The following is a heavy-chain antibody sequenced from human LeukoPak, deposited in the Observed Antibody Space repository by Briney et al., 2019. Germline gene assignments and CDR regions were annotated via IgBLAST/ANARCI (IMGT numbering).Heavy chain of an antibody. CDR2: IYYSGST. Sequence: SETLSLTCTVSGGSISGYYWSWIRQPPGKGLEWIGYIYYSGSTKYNPSLKSRVTISVDTSKNQFSLRLSSVTAADTAVYYCARATYDFWSGYYYYYYYYMDVWGKGTTVTVSS. CDR1: GGSISGYY. J-gene: IGHJ6*03. D-gene: IGHD3-3*01. V-gene: IGHV4-59*01. CDR3: ARATYDFWSGYYYYYYYYMDV.